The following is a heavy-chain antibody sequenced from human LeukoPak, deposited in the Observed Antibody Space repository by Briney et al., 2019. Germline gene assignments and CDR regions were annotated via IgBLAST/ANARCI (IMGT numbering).Heavy chain of an antibody. D-gene: IGHD1-26*01. CDR3: AREGGSYYVSEPFDY. CDR1: GFTFSSHG. J-gene: IGHJ4*02. Sequence: GGSLRLSCAASGFTFSSHGMHWVRQAPDKGLEWVAVISYDGSNKYYVDSVKGRFTISRDNSKNTLYLQMNSLRAEDTAVYYCAREGGSYYVSEPFDYWGQGTLVTVSS. CDR2: ISYDGSNK. V-gene: IGHV3-30*03.